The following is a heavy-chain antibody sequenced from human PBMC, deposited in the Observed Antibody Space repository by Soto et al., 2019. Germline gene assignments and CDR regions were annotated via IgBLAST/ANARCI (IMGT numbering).Heavy chain of an antibody. CDR2: LNTYGNT. Sequence: SETLSLTCTVSGGSISSYRWSWIRQPAGKGLEWIGRLNTYGNTHYNPSLKSRVTVSVDTSRNQFFLTLRSVTAADSAVYHCGRESGETWDYEASWGQGTPFTSPQ. J-gene: IGHJ5*02. V-gene: IGHV4-4*07. CDR1: GGSISSYR. D-gene: IGHD1-7*01. CDR3: GRESGETWDYEAS.